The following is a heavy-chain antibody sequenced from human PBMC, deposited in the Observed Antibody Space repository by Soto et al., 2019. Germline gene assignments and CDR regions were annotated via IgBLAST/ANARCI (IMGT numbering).Heavy chain of an antibody. CDR1: GFNFNIHA. Sequence: PGGSLRLSCAAPGFNFNIHALHWIRQFPGEGLEWVAVMSPGGNSQYYADSVKGRFTISRDTSKSTLYLQMTSLRPEDTAVYYCASGAAFYYDTSRYWGQGTLVTVSS. CDR3: ASGAAFYYDTSRY. J-gene: IGHJ4*02. D-gene: IGHD3-22*01. V-gene: IGHV3-30-3*01. CDR2: MSPGGNSQ.